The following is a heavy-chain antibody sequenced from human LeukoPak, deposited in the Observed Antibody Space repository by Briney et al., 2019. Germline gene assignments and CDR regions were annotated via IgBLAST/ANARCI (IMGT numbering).Heavy chain of an antibody. CDR2: ITSRSTT. D-gene: IGHD3-10*01. CDR1: GFIFSHYG. J-gene: IGHJ4*02. V-gene: IGHV3-NL1*01. Sequence: GGSLRLCCAASGFIFSHYGMNWVRQAPGKGLEWVSGITSRSTTYYADSVKGRFTISRDNSKNTLYLQMNSLRAEDTAVYYCAKVEMVRGVWVDYWGQGTLVTVSS. CDR3: AKVEMVRGVWVDY.